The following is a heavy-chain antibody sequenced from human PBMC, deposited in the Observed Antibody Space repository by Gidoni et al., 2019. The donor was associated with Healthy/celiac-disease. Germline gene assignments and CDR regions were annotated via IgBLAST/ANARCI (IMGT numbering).Heavy chain of an antibody. CDR1: GRPFRSYG. Sequence: QVQLVESGGGVVEPGRSLRLPWAASGRPFRSYGMHWVRQAPGKGLEWVAIIWYDGSNKYSADSVKGRFTISRDNSKNTLYLQMNSLRAEDTAVYYCAREGHMVRGVITSPDYWGQGTLVTVSS. CDR3: AREGHMVRGVITSPDY. CDR2: IWYDGSNK. V-gene: IGHV3-33*01. D-gene: IGHD3-10*01. J-gene: IGHJ4*02.